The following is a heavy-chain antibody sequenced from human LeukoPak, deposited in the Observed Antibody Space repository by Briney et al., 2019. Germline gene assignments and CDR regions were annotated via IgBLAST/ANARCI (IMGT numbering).Heavy chain of an antibody. CDR1: GFSFSSYW. Sequence: GGSLRLSCAASGFSFSSYWMNWVRQTPGKGLEWVANIKQDGSEKDYVDSVRGRFTISRDNAKNSLYLQMNSLRAEDTAVYYCAGKYYYDSGGFYYVDWWGQGTLVTVSS. CDR2: IKQDGSEK. V-gene: IGHV3-7*01. J-gene: IGHJ4*02. D-gene: IGHD3-22*01. CDR3: AGKYYYDSGGFYYVDW.